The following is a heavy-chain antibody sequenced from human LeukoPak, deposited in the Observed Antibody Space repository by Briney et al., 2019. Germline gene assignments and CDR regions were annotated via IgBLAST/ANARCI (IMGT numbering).Heavy chain of an antibody. J-gene: IGHJ4*02. D-gene: IGHD6-6*01. V-gene: IGHV1-69*05. CDR1: GGTFSSYA. Sequence: GASVKVSCKASGGTFSSYAISWVRQAPGQGLEWMGGIIPIFGTANYAQKFQGRVTITTDESTSTAYMELSSLRSEDTAVYYCASRYGSYSSSDALSYWGQGTLVTVSS. CDR2: IIPIFGTA. CDR3: ASRYGSYSSSDALSY.